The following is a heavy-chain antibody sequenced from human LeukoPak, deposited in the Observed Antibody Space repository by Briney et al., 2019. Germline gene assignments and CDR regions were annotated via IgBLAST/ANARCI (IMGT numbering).Heavy chain of an antibody. Sequence: GGSLRLSCAASGFTFSSYDMHWVPQATGKGLEWVSAIGTAGDTYYPGSVKGRFTISRENAKNSLYLQMNSLRAGDTAVYYCARGPPLDYYDFYFDHGGQGTLVTVSS. J-gene: IGHJ4*02. CDR1: GFTFSSYD. V-gene: IGHV3-13*01. CDR2: IGTAGDT. D-gene: IGHD3-22*01. CDR3: ARGPPLDYYDFYFDH.